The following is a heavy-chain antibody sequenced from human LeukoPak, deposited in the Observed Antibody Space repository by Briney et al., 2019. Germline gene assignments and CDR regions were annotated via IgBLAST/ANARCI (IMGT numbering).Heavy chain of an antibody. Sequence: PSETLSLTCAVYGGSFSGYYRSWIRQPPGKGLEWIGEINHSGSTNYNPSLKSRVTISVDTSRNQFSLKLSSVTAADTAVYYCARRIVGATNLDYWGQGTLVTVSS. CDR2: INHSGST. CDR1: GGSFSGYY. V-gene: IGHV4-34*01. D-gene: IGHD1-26*01. CDR3: ARRIVGATNLDY. J-gene: IGHJ4*02.